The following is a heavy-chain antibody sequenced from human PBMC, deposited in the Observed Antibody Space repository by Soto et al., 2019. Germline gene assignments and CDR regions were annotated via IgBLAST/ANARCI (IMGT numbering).Heavy chain of an antibody. J-gene: IGHJ6*02. CDR2: IIPIFGTA. CDR3: ARKGFGELNYYYYGMDV. D-gene: IGHD3-10*01. Sequence: QVQLVQSGAEVKKPGSSVKVSCKASGGTFSSYAISWVRQAPGQGLEWMGGIIPIFGTANYAQKFQGRVTITADESTSTAYMELGSLRSEDTAVYYCARKGFGELNYYYYGMDVWGQGTTVTVSS. V-gene: IGHV1-69*01. CDR1: GGTFSSYA.